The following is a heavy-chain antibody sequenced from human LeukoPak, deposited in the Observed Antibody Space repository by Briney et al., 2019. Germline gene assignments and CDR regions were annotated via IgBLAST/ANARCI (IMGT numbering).Heavy chain of an antibody. Sequence: SGGSLRLSCAASGFTFSSYWMHWVRQAPGKGLVWVSHINDDGSKTTYADSVKGRFTISRDNAKNTLYLQMNSLRAEDTAVYYCAAPGCSSACYYYMDVWGKGTTVTVYS. CDR1: GFTFSSYW. CDR2: INDDGSKT. D-gene: IGHD2-2*01. V-gene: IGHV3-74*03. J-gene: IGHJ6*03. CDR3: AAPGCSSACYYYMDV.